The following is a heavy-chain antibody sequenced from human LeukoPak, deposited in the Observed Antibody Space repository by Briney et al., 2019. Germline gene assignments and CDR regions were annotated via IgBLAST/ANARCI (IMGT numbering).Heavy chain of an antibody. Sequence: PGGSLRLSCAGSGFTFSDSPIHWVRQASGKGLEWVGRVREKIQNYATGYAESVKGRFSISRDDSKNTAYLQMNSLKIEDTAVYYCSRQPIGTGTVDYWGQGTLVTASS. CDR3: SRQPIGTGTVDY. V-gene: IGHV3-73*01. CDR1: GFTFSDSP. CDR2: VREKIQNYAT. J-gene: IGHJ4*02. D-gene: IGHD3/OR15-3a*01.